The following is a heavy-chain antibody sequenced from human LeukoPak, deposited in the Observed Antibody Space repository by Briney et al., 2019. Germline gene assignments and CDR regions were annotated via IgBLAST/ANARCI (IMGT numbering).Heavy chain of an antibody. CDR3: ARSLYGTRLYYYYGMDV. CDR1: GFTFSSYA. J-gene: IGHJ6*02. D-gene: IGHD2-2*01. V-gene: IGHV3-30-3*01. Sequence: GGSLRLSCAAPGFTFSSYAMHWVRQAPGKGLEWVAVISYDGSNKYYADSVKGRFTISRDNSKNTLYLQMNSLRAEDTAVYYCARSLYGTRLYYYYGMDVWGQGTTVTVSS. CDR2: ISYDGSNK.